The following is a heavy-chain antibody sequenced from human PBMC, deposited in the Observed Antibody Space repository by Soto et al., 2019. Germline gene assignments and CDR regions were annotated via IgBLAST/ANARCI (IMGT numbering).Heavy chain of an antibody. CDR2: VYHTGRT. V-gene: IGHV4-61*01. J-gene: IGHJ4*02. D-gene: IGHD3-3*01. Sequence: QVQLQESGPGLVKPSETLSLTCTVSGGSFKSGSYSWSWIRQPPGKGLEWIGYVYHTGRTGYNPSLQGRVSISMDTSKNQFSLNLASVTAADTAVYFCARDFAYFDSWGQGTLVTVS. CDR3: ARDFAYFDS. CDR1: GGSFKSGSYS.